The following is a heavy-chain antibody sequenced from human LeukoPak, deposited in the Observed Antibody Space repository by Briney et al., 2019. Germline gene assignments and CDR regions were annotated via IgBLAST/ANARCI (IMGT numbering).Heavy chain of an antibody. CDR1: GGSIMNYY. CDR2: IYYSGST. J-gene: IGHJ4*02. CDR3: ARVKTAAGSYYFDY. Sequence: TSETLSLTCTVSGGSIMNYYWIWLRQPPGKGLEWIGDIYYSGSTNYNPSLKSRVTISVDTSKNQFSLKLSSVTAADTALYYCARVKTAAGSYYFDYWGQGIPVTVSS. V-gene: IGHV4-59*01. D-gene: IGHD6-13*01.